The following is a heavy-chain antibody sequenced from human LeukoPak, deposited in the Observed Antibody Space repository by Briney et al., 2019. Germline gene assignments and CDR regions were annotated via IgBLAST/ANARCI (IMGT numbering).Heavy chain of an antibody. CDR1: GFAFNSYW. Sequence: PGGSLRLSCAASGFAFNSYWMSWVRQAPGKGLEWVSAISGSGGSTYYADSVKGRFTISRDNSKNTLYLQMNSLRAEDTAVYYCARGPRGDSYNHYYYYYYYMDVWGKGTTVTVSS. CDR2: ISGSGGST. CDR3: ARGPRGDSYNHYYYYYYYMDV. J-gene: IGHJ6*03. D-gene: IGHD5-24*01. V-gene: IGHV3-23*01.